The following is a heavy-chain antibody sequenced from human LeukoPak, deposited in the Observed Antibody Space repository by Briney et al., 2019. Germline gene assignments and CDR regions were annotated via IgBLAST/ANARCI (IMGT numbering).Heavy chain of an antibody. Sequence: ASVRVSCKASGYTFTSYDINWVRQATGQELEWMGWMNPNSGNTGYAQKFQGRVTMTRNTSISTAYMELSSLRSEDTAVYYCARVYKLCSGGSCYPPGYWGQGTLVTVSS. CDR1: GYTFTSYD. V-gene: IGHV1-8*01. J-gene: IGHJ4*02. D-gene: IGHD2-15*01. CDR3: ARVYKLCSGGSCYPPGY. CDR2: MNPNSGNT.